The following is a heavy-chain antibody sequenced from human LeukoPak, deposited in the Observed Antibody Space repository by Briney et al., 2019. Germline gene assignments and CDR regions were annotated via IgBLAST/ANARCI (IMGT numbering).Heavy chain of an antibody. CDR1: GFTFSSYS. CDR3: VRFLEWLLYRRGLWYYYMDV. CDR2: ISSSSSTI. V-gene: IGHV3-48*01. J-gene: IGHJ6*03. Sequence: GGSLRLSCAASGFTFSSYSMNWVRQAPGKGLEWVSYISSSSSTIYYADSVKGRFTISRDNAKNSLYLQMNSLRAEDTAVYYFVRFLEWLLYRRGLWYYYMDVWGKGTTVTVSS. D-gene: IGHD3-3*01.